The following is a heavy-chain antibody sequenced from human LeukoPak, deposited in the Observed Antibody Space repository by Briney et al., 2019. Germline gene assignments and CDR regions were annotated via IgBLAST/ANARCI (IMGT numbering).Heavy chain of an antibody. J-gene: IGHJ5*02. CDR1: VGSISIYY. V-gene: IGHV4-59*01. Sequence: SETLSPTCTLSVGSISIYYSGWIRHPPGKGLGWIGYIYYSGSTNYTPSLKSRVTISVDTYKHPFSLKLSSVTAADPAVYSCARAYCGGDCYRGWFDTWGQGNLGTVSS. CDR3: ARAYCGGDCYRGWFDT. CDR2: IYYSGST. D-gene: IGHD2-21*02.